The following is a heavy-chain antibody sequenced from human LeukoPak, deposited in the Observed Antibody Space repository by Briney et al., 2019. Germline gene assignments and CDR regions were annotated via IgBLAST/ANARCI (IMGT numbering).Heavy chain of an antibody. CDR3: AAYYYGSGGDY. V-gene: IGHV3-30*03. CDR2: ISYDGSNK. J-gene: IGHJ4*02. D-gene: IGHD3-10*01. CDR1: GFTFSSYG. Sequence: PGGSLRLSCAASGFTFSSYGMHWVRQAPGKGLEWVAVISYDGSNKYYTDSVKGRFTVSRDNSKNTLYLQMNSLRAEDTAVYYCAAYYYGSGGDYWGQGTLVTVSS.